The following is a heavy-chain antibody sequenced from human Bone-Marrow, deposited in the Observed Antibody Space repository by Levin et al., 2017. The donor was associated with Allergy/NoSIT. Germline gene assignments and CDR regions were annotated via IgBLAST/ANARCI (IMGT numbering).Heavy chain of an antibody. CDR2: VDYSGAS. V-gene: IGHV4-39*01. CDR3: ARQLAGNDY. Sequence: SETLSLICNVSGGSISETTYYWGWVRQPPGKGLEWVGSVDYSGASYYNPSLQSRATISIDTSKNQFSLRLTLLTAADTAVYFCARQLAGNDYWGQGTLVTVSS. J-gene: IGHJ4*02. CDR1: GGSISETTYY. D-gene: IGHD6-19*01.